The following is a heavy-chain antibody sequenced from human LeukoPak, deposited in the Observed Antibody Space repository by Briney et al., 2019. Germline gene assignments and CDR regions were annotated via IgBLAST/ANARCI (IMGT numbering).Heavy chain of an antibody. CDR2: IKQDGSEK. J-gene: IGHJ4*02. CDR3: ASSFRETTVVTPEIY. CDR1: GFTFSSYA. D-gene: IGHD4-23*01. V-gene: IGHV3-7*01. Sequence: GGSLRLSCAASGFTFSSYAMSWVRQAPGKGLEWVANIKQDGSEKYYVDSVKGRFTISRDNAKNSLYLQMNSLRAEDTAVYYCASSFRETTVVTPEIYWGQGTLVTVSS.